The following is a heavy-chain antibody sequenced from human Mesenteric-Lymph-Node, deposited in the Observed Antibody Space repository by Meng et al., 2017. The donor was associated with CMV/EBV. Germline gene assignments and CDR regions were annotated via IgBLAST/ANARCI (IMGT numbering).Heavy chain of an antibody. Sequence: PCKASGNPFSNFPITWVRQAPGQGLEWMGNIIPILDVTNYAQQFQGRVTFTADKSTNTAYMELSSLTSEDTAVYYCARPAMGNWFDPWGQGTLVTVSS. V-gene: IGHV1-69*02. CDR1: GNPFSNFP. D-gene: IGHD3-16*01. CDR3: ARPAMGNWFDP. J-gene: IGHJ5*02. CDR2: IIPILDVT.